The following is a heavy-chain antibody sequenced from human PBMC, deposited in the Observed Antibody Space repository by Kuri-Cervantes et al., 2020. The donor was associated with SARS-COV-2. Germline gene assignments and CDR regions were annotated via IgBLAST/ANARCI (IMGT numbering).Heavy chain of an antibody. Sequence: GGSLRLSCAVSGFTVSRNYMSWVRQAPGKGLEWVSYISSSSSYTNYADSVKGRFTISRDNAKNSLYLQMNSLRAEDTAVYYCARVDPPLIDSSGLTGIDYWGQGTLVTVSS. CDR1: GFTVSRNY. J-gene: IGHJ4*02. CDR3: ARVDPPLIDSSGLTGIDY. D-gene: IGHD6-19*01. CDR2: ISSSSSYT. V-gene: IGHV3-11*06.